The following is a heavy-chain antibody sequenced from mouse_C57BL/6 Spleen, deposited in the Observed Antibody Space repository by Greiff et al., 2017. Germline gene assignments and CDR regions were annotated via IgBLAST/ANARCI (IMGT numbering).Heavy chain of an antibody. Sequence: QVQLQQPGAELVKPGASVKLSCKASGYTFTSYWMQWVKQRPGQGLEWIGEIDPSDRYTNYNQKIKGKATLTVDTASSTAYMQLSSLTSEDSAVYNYARYYSNCVVYDMDYWGQGTTVTGSA. CDR3: ARYYSNCVVYDMDY. V-gene: IGHV1-50*01. D-gene: IGHD2-5*01. CDR2: IDPSDRYT. CDR1: GYTFTSYW. J-gene: IGHJ4*01.